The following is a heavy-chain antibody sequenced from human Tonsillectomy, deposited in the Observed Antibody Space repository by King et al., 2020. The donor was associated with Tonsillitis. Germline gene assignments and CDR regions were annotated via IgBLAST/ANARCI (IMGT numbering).Heavy chain of an antibody. J-gene: IGHJ4*02. V-gene: IGHV3-33*01. D-gene: IGHD6-6*01. CDR1: GFTFSNFG. Sequence: VQLVESGGGVVQPGRSLRLSCAASGFTFSNFGMQWVRQAPGKGLEWVTIIWFDGSKKFYADSVKGRFTISRDNSKNMLYLQMNSLRAEDTAVYYCAGVRGVAARGFHFDYWGQGTLVTASS. CDR3: AGVRGVAARGFHFDY. CDR2: IWFDGSKK.